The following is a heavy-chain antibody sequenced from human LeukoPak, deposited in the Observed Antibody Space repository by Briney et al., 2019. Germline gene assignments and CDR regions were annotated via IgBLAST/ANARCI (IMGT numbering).Heavy chain of an antibody. V-gene: IGHV3-21*01. CDR2: ISSSSSYI. CDR3: ARGDTAMVTVAFDI. D-gene: IGHD5-18*01. J-gene: IGHJ3*02. CDR1: GFTFSSYS. Sequence: GGSLRLSCAASGFTFSSYSMNWVRQAPGKGLEWVSSISSSSSYIYYADSVKGRFTISRDNAKNSLYLQMNSLRAEDMAVYYCARGDTAMVTVAFDIWGQGTMVTVSS.